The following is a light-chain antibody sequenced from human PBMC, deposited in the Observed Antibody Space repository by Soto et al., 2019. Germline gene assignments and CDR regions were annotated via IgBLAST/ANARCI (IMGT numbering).Light chain of an antibody. V-gene: IGKV4-1*01. J-gene: IGKJ1*01. CDR2: WAS. CDR3: QQYYSTPRT. Sequence: DIVLTQSPDSLAVSLGERATINCKSSQSVLYSSNNKNYLAWYQQKPGQPPTLLIYWASTRESGVPDRFSGSGSGSDFPLTISSLQAEDVAVYYCQQYYSTPRTFGQGTKVEIK. CDR1: QSVLYSSNNKNY.